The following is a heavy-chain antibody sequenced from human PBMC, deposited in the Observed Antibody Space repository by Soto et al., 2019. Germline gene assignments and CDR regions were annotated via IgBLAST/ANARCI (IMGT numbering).Heavy chain of an antibody. CDR3: ARGSDYYDSSAQRVYFDF. Sequence: PGGSLRLSCAASGFTFSSYAMHWVRQAPGKGLEWVAVISYDGSNKYYADSVKGRFTISRDNSKNTLYLQMNSLRAEDTAVYYCARGSDYYDSSAQRVYFDFWGQGALVTVSS. CDR1: GFTFSSYA. CDR2: ISYDGSNK. D-gene: IGHD3-22*01. J-gene: IGHJ4*02. V-gene: IGHV3-30-3*01.